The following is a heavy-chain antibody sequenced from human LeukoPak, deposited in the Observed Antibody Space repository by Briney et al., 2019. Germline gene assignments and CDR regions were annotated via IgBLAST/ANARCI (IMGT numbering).Heavy chain of an antibody. Sequence: SETLSLTCAVYGGSFSGYYWSWIRQPPGKGLEWIGEINHSGSTNYNPSLKSRVTISVDTSKNQFSLKLSSVTAADTAVYYCARSGYTYYDILTGYRTSHAFDIWGQGTMVTVSS. CDR3: ARSGYTYYDILTGYRTSHAFDI. CDR2: INHSGST. CDR1: GGSFSGYY. J-gene: IGHJ3*02. V-gene: IGHV4-34*01. D-gene: IGHD3-9*01.